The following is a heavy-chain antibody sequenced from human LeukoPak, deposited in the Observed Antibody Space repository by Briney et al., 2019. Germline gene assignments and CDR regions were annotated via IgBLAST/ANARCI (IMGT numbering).Heavy chain of an antibody. CDR3: TRHSQWLVGSGYFDY. CDR2: IRSKANSYAT. Sequence: PGGSLRLSCAASGLTFSGSAMHWVRQASGKGLEWVGRIRSKANSYATAYAASVKGRFTISRDDSKNTAYLQMNSLKTEDTAVYYCTRHSQWLVGSGYFDYWGQGTLVTVSS. D-gene: IGHD6-19*01. CDR1: GLTFSGSA. J-gene: IGHJ4*02. V-gene: IGHV3-73*01.